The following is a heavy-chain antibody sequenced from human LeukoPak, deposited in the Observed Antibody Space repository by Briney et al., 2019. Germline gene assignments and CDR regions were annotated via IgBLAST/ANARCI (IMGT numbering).Heavy chain of an antibody. Sequence: PGGSLRLSCAASGFTFSDYYMSWIRQAPGKGLEWVSYISSSGSTIYYADSVKGRFTISRDNAKNSLYLQMNSLRAEDTAVYYCARTYYDFWGGYYTPYMDVWGKGTTVTVSS. D-gene: IGHD3-3*01. J-gene: IGHJ6*03. V-gene: IGHV3-11*01. CDR1: GFTFSDYY. CDR2: ISSSGSTI. CDR3: ARTYYDFWGGYYTPYMDV.